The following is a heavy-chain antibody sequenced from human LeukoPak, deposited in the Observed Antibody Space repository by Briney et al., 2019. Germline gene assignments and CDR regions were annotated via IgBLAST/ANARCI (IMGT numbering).Heavy chain of an antibody. J-gene: IGHJ4*02. V-gene: IGHV4-38-2*02. CDR2: FCLGRDT. D-gene: IGHD1-14*01. Sequence: SETLSLTCTVSGDSFTNDFVWGGVRRPPGKELEGIGSFCLGRDTYYRPSLKRRVTISVDTSKTQFSLNLNSVPAPDTAVYYCARWASISREPGGFFDHWGQGTLVTVSS. CDR1: GDSFTNDFV. CDR3: ARWASISREPGGFFDH.